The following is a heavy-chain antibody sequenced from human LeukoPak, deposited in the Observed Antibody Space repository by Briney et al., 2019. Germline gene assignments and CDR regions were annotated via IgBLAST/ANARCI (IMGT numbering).Heavy chain of an antibody. CDR1: GGSISSYY. CDR2: IYYSGST. D-gene: IGHD4-17*01. Sequence: SETLSLTCTVSGGSISSYYWSWIRQPPGKGLEGIGYIYYSGSTNYNPSLKSRVTISVDTSKNQFSLKLSAVTAADTAVYYRARKAGAYGDYFDYWGQGTLVTVSS. CDR3: ARKAGAYGDYFDY. V-gene: IGHV4-59*01. J-gene: IGHJ4*02.